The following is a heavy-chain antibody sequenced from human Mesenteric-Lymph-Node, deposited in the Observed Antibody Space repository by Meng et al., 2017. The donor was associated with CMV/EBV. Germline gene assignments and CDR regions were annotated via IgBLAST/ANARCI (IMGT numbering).Heavy chain of an antibody. Sequence: GESLKISCAASGFTFSSYSMNWVRQAPGKGLEWVSSISSSSSYIYYADSVKGRFTISRDNAKNSLYLQMNSLRAEDTAVYYCARDLEYYDSSGYSYGMDVWGQGTTVTVSS. CDR2: ISSSSSYI. CDR3: ARDLEYYDSSGYSYGMDV. CDR1: GFTFSSYS. D-gene: IGHD3-22*01. V-gene: IGHV3-21*01. J-gene: IGHJ6*02.